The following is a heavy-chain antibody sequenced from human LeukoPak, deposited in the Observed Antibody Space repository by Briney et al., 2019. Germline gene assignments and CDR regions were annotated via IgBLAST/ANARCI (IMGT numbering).Heavy chain of an antibody. D-gene: IGHD3-22*01. CDR1: GGSISSYY. Sequence: KPSETLSLTCTVSGGSISSYYWSWILQPPGKGLEWIGYIYYSGSTNYDPSLKSRVTISVDTSKNQFSLKLSSVTAADTAVYYCARVLYYYDSSGYYYDAFDIWGQGTMVTVSS. CDR2: IYYSGST. V-gene: IGHV4-59*01. CDR3: ARVLYYYDSSGYYYDAFDI. J-gene: IGHJ3*02.